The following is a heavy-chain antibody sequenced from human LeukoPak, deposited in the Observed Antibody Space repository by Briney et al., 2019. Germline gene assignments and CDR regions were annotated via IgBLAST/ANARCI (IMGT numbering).Heavy chain of an antibody. D-gene: IGHD4-4*01. J-gene: IGHJ4*02. Sequence: GGSLRLSCAASGFTFSDYHFSWVRQAPGKGLEWVSAIDSSGRTYYAGSVRDRFTISRDNSKNTLYLQMNSLRADDTAIYFCGQETHSRSPLIDNWGRGTLVTVAS. CDR3: GQETHSRSPLIDN. CDR1: GFTFSDYH. CDR2: IDSSGRT. V-gene: IGHV3-23*01.